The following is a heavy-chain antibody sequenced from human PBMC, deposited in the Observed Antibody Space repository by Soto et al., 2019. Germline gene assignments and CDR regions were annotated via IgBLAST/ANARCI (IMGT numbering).Heavy chain of an antibody. CDR1: GYTFTSYA. CDR2: INAGNGNT. J-gene: IGHJ5*02. V-gene: IGHV1-3*01. CDR3: ARVYSSSWYLWFDP. D-gene: IGHD6-13*01. Sequence: ASVKVSCKASGYTFTSYAMHWVRRAPGQRLEWMGWINAGNGNTKYSQKFQGRVTITRDTSASTAYMELSSLGSEDTAVYYCARVYSSSWYLWFDPWGQGTLVTVSS.